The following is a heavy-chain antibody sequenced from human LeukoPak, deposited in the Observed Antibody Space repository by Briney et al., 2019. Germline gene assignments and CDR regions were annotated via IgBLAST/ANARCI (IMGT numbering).Heavy chain of an antibody. V-gene: IGHV4-59*01. CDR3: ATARFLAAIPM. J-gene: IGHJ3*02. Sequence: SETLSLPYTVCGGSIRSYCGRWIRQPPGKGLEWIGYIYYSGSTKYKPSLKSRVTISVDTSKNQFSLKLSSVTAADTAVYYCATARFLAAIPMWRQATMVTVSS. D-gene: IGHD3-3*01. CDR1: GGSIRSYC. CDR2: IYYSGST.